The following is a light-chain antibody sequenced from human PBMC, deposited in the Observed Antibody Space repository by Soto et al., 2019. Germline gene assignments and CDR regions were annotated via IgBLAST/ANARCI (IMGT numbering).Light chain of an antibody. V-gene: IGLV2-14*01. CDR3: NSYTNSSAVV. CDR1: RDDIGAYDY. J-gene: IGLJ2*01. CDR2: EVT. Sequence: QSALAQPASVSLSPGQSITMSCAGTRDDIGAYDYVSLYQQHPGNAPKLLVYEVTNRPSGVSDRFSGSKSGNTASLTISGLQAEDEADYYCNSYTNSSAVVFGGGTKVTVL.